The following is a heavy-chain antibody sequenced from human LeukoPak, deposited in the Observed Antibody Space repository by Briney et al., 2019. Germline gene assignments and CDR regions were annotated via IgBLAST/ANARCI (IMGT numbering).Heavy chain of an antibody. CDR1: GFTFSSYG. CDR2: IWYDGSNK. V-gene: IGHV3-33*06. CDR3: AKDLISGRWLQYAGDY. J-gene: IGHJ4*02. Sequence: GRSLRLSXAASGFTFSSYGMHRVRQAPGKGLEWVAVIWYDGSNKYYADSVKGRFTISRDNSKNTLYLQMNSLRAEDTAVYYCAKDLISGRWLQYAGDYWGQGTLVTVSS. D-gene: IGHD5-24*01.